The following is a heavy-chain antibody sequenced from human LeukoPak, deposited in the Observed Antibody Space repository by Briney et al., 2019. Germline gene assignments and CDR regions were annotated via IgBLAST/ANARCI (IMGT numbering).Heavy chain of an antibody. D-gene: IGHD1-7*01. CDR2: INDSGRT. V-gene: IGHV4-34*01. CDR3: ARRWNYGRNYYIDV. CDR1: GGSFSNYY. Sequence: SETLSLTCAVYGGSFSNYYWSWIRQTPGKGMEWIGEINDSGRTNYNPSLMSRVTVSVDTSKNQFSLRLTSVTATDTAVYYCARRWNYGRNYYIDVWGKGATVGVSS. J-gene: IGHJ6*03.